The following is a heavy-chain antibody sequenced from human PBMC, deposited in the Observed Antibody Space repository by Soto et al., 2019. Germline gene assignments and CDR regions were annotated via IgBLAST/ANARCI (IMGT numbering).Heavy chain of an antibody. D-gene: IGHD6-13*01. CDR2: IYTSGTT. CDR1: GGSISNYY. V-gene: IGHV4-4*07. CDR3: ARQTRYSSSWYDY. J-gene: IGHJ4*02. Sequence: ASETLSLTCTVSGGSISNYYWTWIRQPAGKGLEWIGRIYTSGTTNYNPSLKSRVTMSVDTSKNHFSLKLSSVTAADTALFYCARQTRYSSSWYDYWGQGTLVTVSS.